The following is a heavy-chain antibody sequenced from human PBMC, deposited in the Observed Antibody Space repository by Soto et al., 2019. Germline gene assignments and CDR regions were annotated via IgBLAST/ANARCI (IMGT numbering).Heavy chain of an antibody. CDR1: GFTFSDYY. J-gene: IGHJ6*02. Sequence: GGSLRLSCAASGFTFSDYYMSWIRQAPGKGLEWVSYISSSGSTIYYADSVKGRFTISRDNAKNSLYLQMNSLRAEDTAVYYCARDLRDGYTYGTYYYYGMDVWGQGTRVTVSS. V-gene: IGHV3-11*01. D-gene: IGHD5-12*01. CDR3: ARDLRDGYTYGTYYYYGMDV. CDR2: ISSSGSTI.